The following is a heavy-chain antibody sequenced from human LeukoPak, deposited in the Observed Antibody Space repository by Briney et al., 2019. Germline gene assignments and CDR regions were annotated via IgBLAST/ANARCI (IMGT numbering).Heavy chain of an antibody. CDR1: GFTFSSYG. CDR2: ISYDVGKK. CDR3: AKVRQYQLPNHADYYYYMDV. J-gene: IGHJ6*03. Sequence: GGSLRLSCAASGFTFSSYGMHWVRQAPGKGLEWVAVISYDVGKKYYADSVKGRFTISRDNSKNTLYLQMNSLRAEDTAVYYCAKVRQYQLPNHADYYYYMDVWGKGTTVTISS. D-gene: IGHD2-2*01. V-gene: IGHV3-30*18.